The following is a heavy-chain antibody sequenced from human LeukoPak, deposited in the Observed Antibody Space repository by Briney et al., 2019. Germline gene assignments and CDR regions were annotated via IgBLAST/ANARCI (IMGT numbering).Heavy chain of an antibody. CDR3: ARLVRSSCYYMTSDYFDY. J-gene: IGHJ4*02. D-gene: IGHD3-22*01. CDR2: IYTSGST. CDR1: GGSISSYY. Sequence: PSETLSLTCTVSGGSISSYYWSWIRQPPGKGLEWIGYIYTSGSTNYNPSLKSRVTISVDTSKNQFSLKLSSVTAADTAVYYCARLVRSSCYYMTSDYFDYWGQGTLVTVSS. V-gene: IGHV4-4*09.